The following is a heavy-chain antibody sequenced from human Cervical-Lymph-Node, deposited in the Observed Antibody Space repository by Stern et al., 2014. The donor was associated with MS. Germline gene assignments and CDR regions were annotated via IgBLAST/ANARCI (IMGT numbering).Heavy chain of an antibody. Sequence: VQLVESGADVKKPGASVKVSCKASGFTFTNYDITWVRQATGHGLELMAWMIAKSGNTGYAQKFQGRVTMTRSISLSTAYMELTSLTSEDTALYYCARAPSYAAAGSDNWGQGTRVTVSS. CDR1: GFTFTNYD. V-gene: IGHV1-8*01. CDR3: ARAPSYAAAGSDN. J-gene: IGHJ4*01. CDR2: MIAKSGNT. D-gene: IGHD6-13*01.